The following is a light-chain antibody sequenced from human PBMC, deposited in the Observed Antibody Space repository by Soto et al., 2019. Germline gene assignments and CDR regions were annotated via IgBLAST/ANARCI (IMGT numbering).Light chain of an antibody. CDR1: SSDVGSYNL. V-gene: IGLV2-23*01. CDR3: CSYAGSPL. CDR2: EGS. Sequence: QSALTQPASVSGSPGQSITISCTGTSSDVGSYNLVSWYQQHPGKAPKLMIYEGSKRPSAVSNRFSGSKSGNTASLTISGLQAEDEADYYCCSYAGSPLFGGGTKLTVL. J-gene: IGLJ2*01.